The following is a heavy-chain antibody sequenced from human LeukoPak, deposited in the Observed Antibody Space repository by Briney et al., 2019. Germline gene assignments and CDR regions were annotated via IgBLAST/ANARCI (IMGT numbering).Heavy chain of an antibody. CDR1: GFTSSSYW. V-gene: IGHV3-74*01. CDR2: INSDGGSA. D-gene: IGHD5-24*01. CDR3: ARRIQGMAPYYFDY. Sequence: GGSLRLSCTASGFTSSSYWMHWVRQAPGKGLVWVSRINSDGGSASYADSVKGRFTISRDNAKNTLYLQMNSLRAEDTAVYYCARRIQGMAPYYFDYWGQGTLVTVSS. J-gene: IGHJ4*02.